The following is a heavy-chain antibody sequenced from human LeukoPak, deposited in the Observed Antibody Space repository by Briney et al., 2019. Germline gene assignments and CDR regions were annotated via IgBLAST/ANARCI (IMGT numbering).Heavy chain of an antibody. D-gene: IGHD3-22*01. CDR1: GFTFCSYA. Sequence: GGSLRLSCAASGFTFCSYAMHWVRQAPGKGLEWVAVISYDGSNKYYADSVKGRFTISRDNSKNTLYLQMNSLRAEDTAVYYCARADCDSSDYGRGLLTAYFDYWGQGTLVTVSS. CDR2: ISYDGSNK. J-gene: IGHJ4*02. V-gene: IGHV3-30*04. CDR3: ARADCDSSDYGRGLLTAYFDY.